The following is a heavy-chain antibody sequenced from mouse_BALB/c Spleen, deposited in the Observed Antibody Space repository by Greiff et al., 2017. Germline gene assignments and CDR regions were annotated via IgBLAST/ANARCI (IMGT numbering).Heavy chain of an antibody. J-gene: IGHJ4*01. V-gene: IGHV5-6-2*01. CDR3: ARHYYGSSSYAMDY. CDR1: GFTFSSYY. CDR2: INSNGGST. Sequence: DVQLVESGGGLVKLGGSLKLSCAASGFTFSSYYMSWVRQTPEKRLELVAAINSNGGSTYYPDTVKGRFTSSRDNAKNTLYLQMSSLKSEDTALYYCARHYYGSSSYAMDYWGQGTSVTVSS. D-gene: IGHD1-1*01.